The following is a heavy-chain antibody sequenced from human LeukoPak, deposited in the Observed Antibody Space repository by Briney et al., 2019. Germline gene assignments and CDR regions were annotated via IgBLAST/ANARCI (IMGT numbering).Heavy chain of an antibody. CDR1: GGSFSGYY. D-gene: IGHD6-13*01. V-gene: IGHV4-34*01. Sequence: SETLSLTCAVYGGSFSGYYWSWIRQPPGKGLEWIGEINHSGSTNYNPSLKSRVTISVDTSKNQFSLKLSSVTAADTAVYYCARVIAAAGKTGNGAFDIWGQGTMVTVSS. CDR3: ARVIAAAGKTGNGAFDI. J-gene: IGHJ3*02. CDR2: INHSGST.